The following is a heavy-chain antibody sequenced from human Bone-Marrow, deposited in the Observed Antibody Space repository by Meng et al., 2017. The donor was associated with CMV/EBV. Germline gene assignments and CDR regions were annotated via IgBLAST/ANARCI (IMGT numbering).Heavy chain of an antibody. Sequence: SETLSLTCAVYGGSFSGYYWSWIRQPPGKGLEWIGYIYYSGSTNYNPSLKSRVTISVDTSKNQFSLKLSSLTAADTAVYYCAIGYCSSTSCYRGYGMDVWGQGTTVTVYS. V-gene: IGHV4-59*01. J-gene: IGHJ6*02. D-gene: IGHD2-2*02. CDR1: GGSFSGYY. CDR3: AIGYCSSTSCYRGYGMDV. CDR2: IYYSGST.